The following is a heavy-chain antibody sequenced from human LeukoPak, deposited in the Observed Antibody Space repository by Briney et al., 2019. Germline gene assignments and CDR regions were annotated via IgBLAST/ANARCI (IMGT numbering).Heavy chain of an antibody. Sequence: GGSLRLSCGASGFTFSSNWMSWVCQAPAPALDLVANIKEDGSAKYYVDSVKGRFTISRDNAKNSMYLQMNNLRAEDTAVYYCARDPYGSGGYYDYWGQGTLVTVSS. CDR1: GFTFSSNW. CDR3: ARDPYGSGGYYDY. D-gene: IGHD3-10*01. CDR2: IKEDGSAK. V-gene: IGHV3-7*01. J-gene: IGHJ4*02.